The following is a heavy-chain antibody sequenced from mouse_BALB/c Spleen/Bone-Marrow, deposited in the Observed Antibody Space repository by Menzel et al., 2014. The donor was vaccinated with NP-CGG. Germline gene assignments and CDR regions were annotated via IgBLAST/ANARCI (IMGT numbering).Heavy chain of an antibody. CDR2: INYSGST. CDR3: ANTGYRYAFAY. J-gene: IGHJ3*01. V-gene: IGHV3-2*02. D-gene: IGHD2-14*01. Sequence: VQLQQSGPGLVKPSQSLSLTCTVTGYSITSDYAWNWIRQFPGNKLEWMGYINYSGSTSYNPSLKSRISITRDTSENQFFLQLNSVTTEDTATYYCANTGYRYAFAYWGPGTLVPVSA. CDR1: GYSITSDYA.